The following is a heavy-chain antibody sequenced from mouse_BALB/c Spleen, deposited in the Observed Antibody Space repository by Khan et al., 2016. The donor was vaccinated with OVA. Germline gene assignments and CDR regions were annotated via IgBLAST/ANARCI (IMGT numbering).Heavy chain of an antibody. V-gene: IGHV6-6*02. CDR3: ARGWDWYFDV. CDR1: GFTFSNYW. J-gene: IGHJ1*01. Sequence: EVKFEESGGGLVQPGGSMKLSCVASGFTFSNYWMNWVRQSPEKGFEWVAEIRLKSNIYATHYAESVRGRFTISRDDSRSSVYLQMNNLGAEDTGIYYCARGWDWYFDVWGAGTTVTVSS. CDR2: IRLKSNIYAT. D-gene: IGHD3-3*01.